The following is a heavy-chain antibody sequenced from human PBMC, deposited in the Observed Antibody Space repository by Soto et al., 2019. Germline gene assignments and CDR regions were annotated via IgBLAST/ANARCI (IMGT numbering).Heavy chain of an antibody. CDR2: IKQDGNEE. V-gene: IGHV3-7*01. J-gene: IGHJ2*01. D-gene: IGHD5-12*01. CDR1: GFTFSSYW. Sequence: EAQLVESGGGLVQPGGSLRLSCAASGFTFSSYWMSWVRQAPGKGLEWVANIKQDGNEESYVDSVKGRFTISRDNTKNSLFLQMKSLRAEDTAVYYCASWGFIVATNWYFDLWGRGTLVTASS. CDR3: ASWGFIVATNWYFDL.